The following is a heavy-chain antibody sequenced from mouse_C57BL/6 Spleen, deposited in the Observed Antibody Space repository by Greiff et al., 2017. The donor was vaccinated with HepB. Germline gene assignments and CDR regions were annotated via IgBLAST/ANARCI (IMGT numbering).Heavy chain of an antibody. CDR2: IWSDGST. CDR1: GFSLTSYG. D-gene: IGHD3-1*01. V-gene: IGHV2-6-1*01. J-gene: IGHJ2*01. Sequence: QVQLQQSGPGLVAPSKSLSITCTVPGFSLTSYGVHWVRQPPGKGLEWLVVIWSDGSTTYNSALKSRLSISKDNSKSQVFLKMNSLQTDDTAMYYCARHAGYSNYFDYWGQGTTLTVSS. CDR3: ARHAGYSNYFDY.